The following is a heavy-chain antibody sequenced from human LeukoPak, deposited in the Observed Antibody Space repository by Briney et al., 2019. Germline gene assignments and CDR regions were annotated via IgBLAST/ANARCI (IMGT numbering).Heavy chain of an antibody. V-gene: IGHV4-39*01. D-gene: IGHD2-21*01. J-gene: IGHJ5*02. CDR2: VYYTGSI. CDR3: ARRDYRAWIDP. CDR1: GGSISASSHY. Sequence: SETLSLTCSVSGGSISASSHYWAWVRQPPGKGLEWIGSVYYTGSIRYNTSLKSRVTISVDMSKNDLFLTLNSVTAADTAFYYCARRDYRAWIDPWGQEILVTVSP.